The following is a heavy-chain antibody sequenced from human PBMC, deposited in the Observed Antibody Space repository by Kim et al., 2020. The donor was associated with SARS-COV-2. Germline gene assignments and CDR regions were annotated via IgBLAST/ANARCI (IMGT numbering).Heavy chain of an antibody. CDR3: ARDRTSVAGTTEVPFDY. J-gene: IGHJ4*02. V-gene: IGHV4-4*07. D-gene: IGHD6-19*01. CDR1: GGSISSYY. Sequence: SETLSLTCTVSGGSISSYYWSWIRQPAGKGLEWIGRIYTSGSTNYNPSLKSRVTMSVDTSKNQFSLKLSSVTAADTAVYYCARDRTSVAGTTEVPFDYWGQGTLVTVSS. CDR2: IYTSGST.